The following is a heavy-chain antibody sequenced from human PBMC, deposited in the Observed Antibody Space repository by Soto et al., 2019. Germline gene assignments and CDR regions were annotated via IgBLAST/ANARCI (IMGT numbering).Heavy chain of an antibody. V-gene: IGHV4-39*01. J-gene: IGHJ5*02. D-gene: IGHD3-3*01. CDR2: IYYSGST. CDR3: ARPHYDFWSGPNWFDP. CDR1: GGSISSSSYY. Sequence: PSETLSLTCTVSGGSISSSSYYWGWIRQPPGKGLEWIGSIYYSGSTYYNPSLKSRVTISVDTSKNQFSLKLSSVTAADTAVYYCARPHYDFWSGPNWFDPWGQGTPVTVSS.